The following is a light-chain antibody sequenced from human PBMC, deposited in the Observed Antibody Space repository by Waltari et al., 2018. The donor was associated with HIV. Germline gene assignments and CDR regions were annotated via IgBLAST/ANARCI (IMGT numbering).Light chain of an antibody. CDR3: QQYNSHST. Sequence: DIQMTQSPSTLSASVGDRVTFTCRASQSVSIWVAWYQQKSGKAPNVLIYEASKLQSGVPSRFSGSGSGTEFTLTISSLQPDDVATYYCQQYNSHSTFGGGTKVEIK. CDR1: QSVSIW. J-gene: IGKJ4*01. CDR2: EAS. V-gene: IGKV1-5*03.